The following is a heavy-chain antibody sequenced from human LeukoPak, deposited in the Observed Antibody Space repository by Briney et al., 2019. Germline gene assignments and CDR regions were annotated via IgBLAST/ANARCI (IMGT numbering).Heavy chain of an antibody. Sequence: PSQTLSLTCAVSGGSISSGGYSWSWIRRPPGKGLEWIGYIYHSGSTNYNPSLKSRVTISVDTSKNQFSLKLSSVTAADTAVYYCARGGAAGRSGVAKHYYYYGMDVWGKGTTVTVSS. CDR1: GGSISSGGYS. CDR3: ARGGAAGRSGVAKHYYYYGMDV. J-gene: IGHJ6*04. V-gene: IGHV4-30-2*01. D-gene: IGHD6-13*01. CDR2: IYHSGST.